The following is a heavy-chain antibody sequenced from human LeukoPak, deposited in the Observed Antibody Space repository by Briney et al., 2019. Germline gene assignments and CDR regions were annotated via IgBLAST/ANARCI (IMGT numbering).Heavy chain of an antibody. D-gene: IGHD3-9*01. J-gene: IGHJ3*02. CDR1: GGSTSPYY. CDR2: IYYSGTT. V-gene: IGHV4-59*08. Sequence: PSETLSLTCTVSGGSTSPYYWSWIRQPPGKGLEWIGYIYYSGTTHYNPSLESRVTMSVDTSKNQFSLKLSSVTAADTAVYYCATHYDVLTGYAAAAFDIWGQGTMVTVSS. CDR3: ATHYDVLTGYAAAAFDI.